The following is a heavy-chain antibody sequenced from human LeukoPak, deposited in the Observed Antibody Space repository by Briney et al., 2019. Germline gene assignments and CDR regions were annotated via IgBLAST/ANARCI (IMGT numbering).Heavy chain of an antibody. Sequence: PGGSLRLSCAASGSTVSTNNMSWFRQAPGKGLEWVSIIYTGGSTDYADSVRGRFTISRDNSKNTLYLQMNSLRAEDTAVYYCARDAAFDIWGQGTMVTVSS. V-gene: IGHV3-66*01. CDR3: ARDAAFDI. CDR2: IYTGGST. J-gene: IGHJ3*02. CDR1: GSTVSTNN.